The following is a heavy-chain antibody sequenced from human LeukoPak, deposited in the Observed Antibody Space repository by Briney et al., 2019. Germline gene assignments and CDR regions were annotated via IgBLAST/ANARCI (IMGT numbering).Heavy chain of an antibody. CDR3: AKGGGSAPYYFDS. Sequence: GGSLRLSCAASGFTFSSYAMIWVRQAPGKGLEWVSSISVSGGSTYYADSVKGRFTISRDNSKNTVYLQMNSLRAEDTAVYHCAKGGGSAPYYFDSRGQGTLVTVSS. J-gene: IGHJ4*02. D-gene: IGHD3-10*01. CDR1: GFTFSSYA. V-gene: IGHV3-23*01. CDR2: ISVSGGST.